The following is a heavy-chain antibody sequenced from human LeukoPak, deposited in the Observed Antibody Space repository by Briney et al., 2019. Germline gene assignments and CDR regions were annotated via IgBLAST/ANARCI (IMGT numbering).Heavy chain of an antibody. CDR1: GGTFSSYA. V-gene: IGHV1-24*01. CDR3: ATEWPLRGGNWFDP. D-gene: IGHD3-16*01. J-gene: IGHJ5*02. CDR2: FDPEDGET. Sequence: ASVKVSCKASGGTFSSYAISWVRQAPGQGLEWMGGFDPEDGETIYAQKFQGRVTMTEDTSTDTAYMELSSLRSEDTAVYYCATEWPLRGGNWFDPWGQGTLVTVSS.